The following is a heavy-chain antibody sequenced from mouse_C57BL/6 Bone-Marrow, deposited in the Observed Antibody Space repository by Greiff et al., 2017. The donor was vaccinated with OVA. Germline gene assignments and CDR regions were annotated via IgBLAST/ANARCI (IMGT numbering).Heavy chain of an antibody. Sequence: VKLQQPGAELVRPGSSVKLSCKASGYTFTSYWMHWVKQRPIQGLEWFGIIDPYASETHTNQTLTDKATFTVDKSSSTAYIQLSSLTSEDSAVYYCARMDYYGSSHWYFDVWGTGTTVTVSS. V-gene: IGHV1-52*01. D-gene: IGHD1-1*01. CDR3: ARMDYYGSSHWYFDV. CDR2: IDPYASET. CDR1: GYTFTSYW. J-gene: IGHJ1*03.